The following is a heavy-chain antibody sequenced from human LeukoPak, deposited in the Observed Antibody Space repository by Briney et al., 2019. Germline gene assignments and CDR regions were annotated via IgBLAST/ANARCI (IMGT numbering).Heavy chain of an antibody. CDR2: ISYDGSNK. CDR3: AKGTDAFDI. V-gene: IGHV3-30*04. D-gene: IGHD1/OR15-1a*01. Sequence: QTGGSLRLSCAASGFTFRSYAMHWVRQAPGKGLEWVALISYDGSNKYYADSVKGRFTISRDNSKNTLYLQMNSLRAEDTAVYYCAKGTDAFDIWGQGTMVTVSS. CDR1: GFTFRSYA. J-gene: IGHJ3*02.